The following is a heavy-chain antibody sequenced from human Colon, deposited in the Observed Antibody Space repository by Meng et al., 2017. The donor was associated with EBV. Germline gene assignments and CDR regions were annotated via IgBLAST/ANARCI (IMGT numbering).Heavy chain of an antibody. CDR1: GGSFSGYY. CDR3: ARQAPYYFDSSGRFDY. D-gene: IGHD3-22*01. Sequence: QVQLQQWGAGLLQPSEXLSLTCAVYGGSFSGYYWSWIRQPPGKGLKWIGEINHSGSTNYNPSLKSRVTISVDTSKNQFSLKMRSVTAADTAVYYCARQAPYYFDSSGRFDYWGQGTLVTVSS. CDR2: INHSGST. V-gene: IGHV4-34*01. J-gene: IGHJ4*02.